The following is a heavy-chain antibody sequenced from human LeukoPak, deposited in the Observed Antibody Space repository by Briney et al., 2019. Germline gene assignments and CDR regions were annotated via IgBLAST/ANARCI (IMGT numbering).Heavy chain of an antibody. CDR2: INHSGST. CDR1: GGSFSGYY. D-gene: IGHD3-10*01. CDR3: ARRRITMVRGVIGGKWFDP. J-gene: IGHJ5*02. Sequence: PSETLSLTCAVYGGSFSGYYWSWIRQPPGKGLEWIGEINHSGSTNYNPSLKSRVTISVDTSKNQFSLKLNSVTAADTAVYYCARRRITMVRGVIGGKWFDPWGQGTLVTVSS. V-gene: IGHV4-34*01.